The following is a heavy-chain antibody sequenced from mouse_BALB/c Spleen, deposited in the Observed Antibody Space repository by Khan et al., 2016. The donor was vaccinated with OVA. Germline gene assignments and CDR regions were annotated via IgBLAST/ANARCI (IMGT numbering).Heavy chain of an antibody. D-gene: IGHD3-3*01. CDR3: ARQGDCGGFAY. J-gene: IGHJ3*01. CDR1: GFTFSSYG. CDR2: IISGDIYT. Sequence: EVELVESGGDLVKPGGSLKLSCAASGFTFSSYGMSWVRQTPDKRLEWVAIIISGDIYTYYPDSVKGRFTISRDNAKNTLYLQMSSLKSEDTAMYYGARQGDCGGFAYWGQGTLVTVSA. V-gene: IGHV5-6*01.